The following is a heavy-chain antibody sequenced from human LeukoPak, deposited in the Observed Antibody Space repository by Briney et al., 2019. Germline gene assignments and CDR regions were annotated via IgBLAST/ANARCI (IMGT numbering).Heavy chain of an antibody. CDR1: GFTFSSYG. D-gene: IGHD6-13*01. Sequence: RPGGSLRLSCAASGFTFSSYGMHWVRQAPGKGLEWVAVISYDGSNKYYADSVKGRFTISRDNSKNTLYLQMNSLRAEDTAVYYCARDRASSSWCDYWGQGTLVTVSS. CDR2: ISYDGSNK. CDR3: ARDRASSSWCDY. V-gene: IGHV3-30*19. J-gene: IGHJ4*02.